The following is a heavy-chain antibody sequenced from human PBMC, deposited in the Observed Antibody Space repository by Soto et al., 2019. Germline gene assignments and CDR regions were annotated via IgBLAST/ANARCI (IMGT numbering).Heavy chain of an antibody. D-gene: IGHD5-12*01. J-gene: IGHJ5*02. V-gene: IGHV4-59*01. CDR1: GGSINSYY. CDR2: IYSSGST. CDR3: ARVGGYSGYAAS. Sequence: ETLSRTCPVSGGSINSYYWSWIRQPPGEGLEWIGYIYSSGSTTYNPSLKSRVTISVDSSNNQLSLNLSSVTAADTAVYYCARVGGYSGYAASWGQGTLVTVYS.